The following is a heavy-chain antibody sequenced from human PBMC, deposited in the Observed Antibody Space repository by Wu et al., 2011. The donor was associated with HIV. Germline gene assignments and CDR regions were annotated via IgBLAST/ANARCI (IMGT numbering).Heavy chain of an antibody. D-gene: IGHD2-15*01. J-gene: IGHJ5*02. Sequence: QVQLAQSGAEVKKPGASVKVSCKASGYTSSDFYIHWVRQAPGQGLEWMGWIDPNTGGTNYAQRFQGRVTMTRDTSISTVYMELRRLRSDDTAVYYCARGFWDIILVVAATGCWFDPWGQGTLVTVSS. V-gene: IGHV1-2*02. CDR1: GYTSSDFY. CDR3: ARGFWDIILVVAATGCWFDP. CDR2: IDPNTGGT.